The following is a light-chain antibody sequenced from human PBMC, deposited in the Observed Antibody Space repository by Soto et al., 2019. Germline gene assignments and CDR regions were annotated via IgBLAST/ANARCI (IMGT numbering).Light chain of an antibody. J-gene: IGLJ2*01. CDR2: EGS. V-gene: IGLV2-23*01. Sequence: QSALTQPASVSGYPGQSITISCTGTSSDVGSYNLVSWYQQHPGKAPKLMIYEGSKRPSGVSNRFSGSKSGNTASLTISGLQAEDEADYYCCSYAGSSTLVVFGGGTKLTVL. CDR1: SSDVGSYNL. CDR3: CSYAGSSTLVV.